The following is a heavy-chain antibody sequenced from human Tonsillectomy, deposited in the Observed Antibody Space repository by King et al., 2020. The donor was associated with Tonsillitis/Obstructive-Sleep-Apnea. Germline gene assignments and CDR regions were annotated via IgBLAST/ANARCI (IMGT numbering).Heavy chain of an antibody. CDR1: GDFITSSNFY. Sequence: LQLQESGPGLVKPSETLSLTCSVSGDFITSSNFYWSWIRQPPGKGLEWIGSIFYSGNTFYNPSLKTRVSMSVDTSKNQFSLNLSFVTAADTAVYYCAGHRXTXLGPFNYWGQGTPVTVSS. D-gene: IGHD3-16*01. CDR2: IFYSGNT. J-gene: IGHJ4*02. CDR3: AGHRXTXLGPFNY. V-gene: IGHV4-39*01.